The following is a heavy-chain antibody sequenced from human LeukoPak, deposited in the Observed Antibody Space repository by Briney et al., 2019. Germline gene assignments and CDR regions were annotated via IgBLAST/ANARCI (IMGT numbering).Heavy chain of an antibody. Sequence: GGSLRLSCAASGFTFSSYAMSWVRQAPGKGLEWVSAISGSGGSTYYADSVKGRFTISRDNSKNTLYLQMNSLRAEDTAVYYCAKGNVPPTVPTPFDYWGQGTLVTVSS. J-gene: IGHJ4*02. CDR2: ISGSGGST. CDR1: GFTFSSYA. CDR3: AKGNVPPTVPTPFDY. D-gene: IGHD4-17*01. V-gene: IGHV3-23*01.